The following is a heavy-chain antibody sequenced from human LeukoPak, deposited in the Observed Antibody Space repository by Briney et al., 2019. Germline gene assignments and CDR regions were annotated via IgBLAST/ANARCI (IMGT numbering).Heavy chain of an antibody. CDR1: GFSFSSYD. CDR2: ISMGGDIK. D-gene: IGHD3-16*01. CDR3: ARGMIGGIPDYIDY. Sequence: GGSLRLSCAASGFSFSSYDMHWVRQAPGKGLEWVAAISMGGDIKVYTDSVRGRFTISRDNSRSTLYLQMNSLRLEDTALYFCARGMIGGIPDYIDYWGQGTLVTLSS. V-gene: IGHV3-30-3*01. J-gene: IGHJ4*02.